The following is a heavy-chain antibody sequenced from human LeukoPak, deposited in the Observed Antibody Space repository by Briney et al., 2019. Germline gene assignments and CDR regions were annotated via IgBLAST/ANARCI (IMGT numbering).Heavy chain of an antibody. CDR1: GYSISSGYY. J-gene: IGHJ5*02. D-gene: IGHD6-13*01. CDR3: ARLPRDGSSWYLVPFDP. V-gene: IGHV4-38-2*02. Sequence: SETLSLTCTVSGYSISSGYYWGWIRQPPGKGLEWIGSIYHSGSTYYNPSLKSRVTISVDTSKNQFSLKLSSVTAADTAVYCCARLPRDGSSWYLVPFDPWGQGTLVTVSS. CDR2: IYHSGST.